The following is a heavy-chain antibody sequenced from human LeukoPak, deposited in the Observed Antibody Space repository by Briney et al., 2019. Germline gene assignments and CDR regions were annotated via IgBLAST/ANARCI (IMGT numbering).Heavy chain of an antibody. CDR2: ISYDGSKK. D-gene: IGHD1-26*01. CDR3: AKGYSGNYWYFDL. J-gene: IGHJ2*01. CDR1: VFSFSDYG. Sequence: GGSLRLSCVASVFSFSDYGMHWVRQAPGKGLEWVAVISYDGSKKYYADSVKGRFTISRDNSKNTLYLHMNSLRAEDTAVYYCAKGYSGNYWYFDLWGRGTLVTVSS. V-gene: IGHV3-30*18.